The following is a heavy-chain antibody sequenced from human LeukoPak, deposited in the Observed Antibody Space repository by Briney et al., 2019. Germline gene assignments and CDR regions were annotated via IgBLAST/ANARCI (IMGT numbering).Heavy chain of an antibody. V-gene: IGHV3-11*04. CDR2: ISSSATTI. CDR1: GFTFSDYY. Sequence: GGSLRLSCAASGFTFSDYYMHWIRQAPGKGLEWISYISSSATTIYYADSVKGRFTISRDNAKNSLYLQMNSLTAEDTAVYYCARDGAIWNDVGHDYWGRGTLVTVSS. CDR3: ARDGAIWNDVGHDY. D-gene: IGHD1-1*01. J-gene: IGHJ4*02.